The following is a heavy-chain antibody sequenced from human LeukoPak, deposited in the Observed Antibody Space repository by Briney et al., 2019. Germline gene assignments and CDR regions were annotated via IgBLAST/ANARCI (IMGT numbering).Heavy chain of an antibody. D-gene: IGHD6-19*01. CDR1: GFTFNTYT. CDR3: ARGMSSGSRYGFDP. J-gene: IGHJ5*02. CDR2: INENSGLI. Sequence: GGSLRLSCAASGFTFNTYTMNWVRQAPGKGLEWISYINENSGLIYYADSVKGRFTISRDNAKNSLYLQMNSLRAEDTAVYYCARGMSSGSRYGFDPWGQGNLVTVSS. V-gene: IGHV3-48*01.